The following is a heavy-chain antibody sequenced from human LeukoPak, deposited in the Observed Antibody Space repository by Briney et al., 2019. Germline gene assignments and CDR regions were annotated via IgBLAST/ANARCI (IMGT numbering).Heavy chain of an antibody. J-gene: IGHJ6*02. Sequence: GSLRLSCAASGFTFSGYWMSWVRQAPGKGLEWVANIKQDGSEKYYVDSVKGRFTISRDNAKNSLYLQMNSLRAEDTAVYYCARVRHYGDQFMDVWGQGTTVTVSS. CDR2: IKQDGSEK. CDR1: GFTFSGYW. D-gene: IGHD4-17*01. CDR3: ARVRHYGDQFMDV. V-gene: IGHV3-7*01.